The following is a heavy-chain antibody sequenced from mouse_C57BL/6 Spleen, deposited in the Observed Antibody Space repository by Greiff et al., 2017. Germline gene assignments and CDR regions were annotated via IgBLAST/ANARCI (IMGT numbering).Heavy chain of an antibody. CDR2: INPNNGGT. J-gene: IGHJ4*01. CDR3: ARTVFTTYMDY. V-gene: IGHV1-26*01. Sequence: EVQLQQSGPELVKPGASVKISCKASGYTFTDYYMNWVKQSHGKSLEWIGDINPNNGGTSYNQKFKGKATLTVDKSSSTAYMELRSLTSEDSAVYYCARTVFTTYMDYWGQGTSVTVSS. D-gene: IGHD5-5*01. CDR1: GYTFTDYY.